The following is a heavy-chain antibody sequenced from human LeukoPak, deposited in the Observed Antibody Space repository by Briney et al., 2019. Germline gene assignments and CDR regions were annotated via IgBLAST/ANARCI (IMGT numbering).Heavy chain of an antibody. Sequence: ASVTVSCKASGYTFTGYYMHWVRQAPGQGLEWMGWINPDSGGTNYAQKFQGRVTMTRDSSISTAFMELSSLRSDDTAVYYCARVTGYYYDNNGSDAFDIWGQGTMVTVSS. CDR2: INPDSGGT. J-gene: IGHJ3*02. CDR3: ARVTGYYYDNNGSDAFDI. V-gene: IGHV1-2*02. CDR1: GYTFTGYY. D-gene: IGHD3-22*01.